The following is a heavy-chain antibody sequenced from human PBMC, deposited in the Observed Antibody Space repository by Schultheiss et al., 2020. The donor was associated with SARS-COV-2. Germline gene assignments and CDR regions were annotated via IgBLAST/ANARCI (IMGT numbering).Heavy chain of an antibody. CDR1: GFTFSSYE. CDR3: ARDRVDFWSGYYTRYGMDV. J-gene: IGHJ6*02. V-gene: IGHV3-48*03. D-gene: IGHD3-3*01. CDR2: ISSSGSST. Sequence: GESLKISCAASGFTFSSYEMNWVRQAPGKGLEWVSYISSSGSSTYYADSVKGGFTISIDNAKKSLYLQMNSLRAEDKAVYYCARDRVDFWSGYYTRYGMDVWGQGTTVTVSS.